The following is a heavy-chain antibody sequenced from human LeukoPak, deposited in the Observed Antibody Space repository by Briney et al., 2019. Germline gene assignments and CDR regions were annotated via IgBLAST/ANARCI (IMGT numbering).Heavy chain of an antibody. D-gene: IGHD6-19*01. CDR1: GFTVSSNY. V-gene: IGHV3-66*02. CDR3: AKDPRTGAVSGIFYFDY. J-gene: IGHJ4*02. Sequence: PGGSLRLSCAASGFTVSSNYMSWVRQAPGKGLEWVSVIYSGGSTYYADSVKGRFTISRDNSKNTLYLQMDSLRPEDTAVYYCAKDPRTGAVSGIFYFDYWGQGTLLTASS. CDR2: IYSGGST.